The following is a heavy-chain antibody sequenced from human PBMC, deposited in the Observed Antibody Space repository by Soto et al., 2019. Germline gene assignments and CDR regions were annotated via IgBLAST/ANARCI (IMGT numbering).Heavy chain of an antibody. J-gene: IGHJ4*02. CDR3: ARVVCSGGSCYHDY. V-gene: IGHV4-30-2*01. Sequence: QLQLQESGSGLVKPSQTLSLTCAVSGGSISSGGYSWSWIRQPPGKGLEWIGYIYHSGSTYYNPSLKSRATISVDRSKNQFSLKLSFGTAADTAVYYCARVVCSGGSCYHDYWGQGPLVTVSS. CDR1: GGSISSGGYS. D-gene: IGHD2-15*01. CDR2: IYHSGST.